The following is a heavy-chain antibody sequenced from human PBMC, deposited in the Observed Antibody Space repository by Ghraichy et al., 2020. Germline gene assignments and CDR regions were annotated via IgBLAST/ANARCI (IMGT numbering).Heavy chain of an antibody. V-gene: IGHV3-53*05. D-gene: IGHD3-16*01. Sequence: LSLTCAASGFTVSSNYMSWVRQAPGKGLEWVSVIYSGGSTYYADSVKGRFTISRDNSKNTLYLQMNSLRAEDTAVYYCARDSLGGGYFDYWGQGTLVTVSS. CDR2: IYSGGST. CDR1: GFTVSSNY. CDR3: ARDSLGGGYFDY. J-gene: IGHJ4*02.